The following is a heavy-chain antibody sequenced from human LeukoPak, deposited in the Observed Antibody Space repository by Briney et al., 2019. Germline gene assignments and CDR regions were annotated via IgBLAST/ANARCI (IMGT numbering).Heavy chain of an antibody. CDR1: GFTFSTYG. D-gene: IGHD3-22*01. Sequence: GGSLRLSCAASGFTFSTYGMHWIRQAPGKGLEWVAVISYDGSNKYYADSVKGRFTISRDNSKNTLYLQMNSLRAEDTAVYYCAKDGRFYYDSSGYLYYFDYWGQGTLVTVSS. CDR3: AKDGRFYYDSSGYLYYFDY. V-gene: IGHV3-30*18. CDR2: ISYDGSNK. J-gene: IGHJ4*02.